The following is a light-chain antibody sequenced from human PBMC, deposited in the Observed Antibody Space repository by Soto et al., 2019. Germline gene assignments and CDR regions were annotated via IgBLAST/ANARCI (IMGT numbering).Light chain of an antibody. J-gene: IGLJ1*01. CDR2: EVS. CDR1: SSDVGSYNL. V-gene: IGLV2-23*02. CDR3: CSYAGSSTNV. Sequence: QSDLTQPASVSGSPGQSITISCTGTSSDVGSYNLVSWYQQHPGKAPKLMIYEVSKRPSGVSNRFSGSKSGNTASLTISGLQAEDEADYYCCSYAGSSTNVFGTGTKVTVL.